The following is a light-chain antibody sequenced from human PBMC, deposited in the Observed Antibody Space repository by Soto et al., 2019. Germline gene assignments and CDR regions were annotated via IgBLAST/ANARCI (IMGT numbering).Light chain of an antibody. J-gene: IGKJ5*01. CDR1: QSVSSSY. CDR2: GAS. V-gene: IGKV3-20*01. CDR3: QHFGGTTFT. Sequence: VLPQSPGTLSLSQGEGATLSCRASQSVSSSYIAWYQQRPGQTPSLLIYGASTRATGIPDRFSGSGSGTHFTLTIIRLEPGDFAVYYCQHFGGTTFTFGQGTRVEIK.